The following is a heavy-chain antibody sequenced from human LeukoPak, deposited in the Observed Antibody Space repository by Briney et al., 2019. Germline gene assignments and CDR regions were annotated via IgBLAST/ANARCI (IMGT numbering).Heavy chain of an antibody. CDR3: ARALKGYYDSSGYYYYMDV. CDR1: GYTFTGYY. D-gene: IGHD3-22*01. Sequence: ASVKVSCKASGYTFTGYYMHWVRQAPGEGLEWMGWINPNSGGTKYAQKFQGRVTMTRDTSISTAYMELSRLRSDDTAVYYCARALKGYYDSSGYYYYMDVWGKGTTVTVSS. V-gene: IGHV1-2*02. CDR2: INPNSGGT. J-gene: IGHJ6*03.